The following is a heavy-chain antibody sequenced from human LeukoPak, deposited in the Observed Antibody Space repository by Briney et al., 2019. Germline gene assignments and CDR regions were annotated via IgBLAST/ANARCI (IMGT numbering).Heavy chain of an antibody. J-gene: IGHJ5*02. D-gene: IGHD5-18*01. CDR3: ARPWIQLWLSRDNWFDP. Sequence: PGRSLRLSCAASGFTFSSYGMHWVRQAPGKGLEWVAVISYDGSNKYYADSVKGRFTISRDNTKNSLYLQMNSLRAEDTAVYYCARPWIQLWLSRDNWFDPWGQGTLVTVSS. V-gene: IGHV3-30*03. CDR2: ISYDGSNK. CDR1: GFTFSSYG.